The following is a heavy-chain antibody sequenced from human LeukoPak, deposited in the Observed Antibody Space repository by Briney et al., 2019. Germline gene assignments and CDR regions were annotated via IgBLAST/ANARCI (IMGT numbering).Heavy chain of an antibody. J-gene: IGHJ4*02. CDR2: IIPMLGIP. CDR1: GGTSITHI. Sequence: ASVKVSCKASGGTSITHIINWVRQAPGQGLEWMGRIIPMLGIPNYAQKFQGRVTFTADRSTNTAYMALSSLRSEDTAVYYCARHSSRESFYDFDSWGQGALIIVSS. D-gene: IGHD3-16*01. CDR3: ARHSSRESFYDFDS. V-gene: IGHV1-69*02.